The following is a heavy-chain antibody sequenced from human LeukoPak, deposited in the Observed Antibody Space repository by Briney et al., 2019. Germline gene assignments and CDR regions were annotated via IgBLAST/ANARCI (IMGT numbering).Heavy chain of an antibody. J-gene: IGHJ6*04. CDR3: AELGITMIGGV. D-gene: IGHD3-10*02. CDR2: IYSGGST. Sequence: HAGGSLRLSCEASGFTVSSNYMSWVRQAPGKGLEWVSVIYSGGSTYPADSVKGRFTISRDNSKNTLYLQMNSLRAEDTAVYYCAELGITMIGGVWGKGTTVTISS. V-gene: IGHV3-66*01. CDR1: GFTVSSNY.